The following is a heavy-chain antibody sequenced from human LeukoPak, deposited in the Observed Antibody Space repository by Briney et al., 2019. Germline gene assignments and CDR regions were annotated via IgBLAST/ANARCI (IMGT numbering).Heavy chain of an antibody. Sequence: PGGSLRLSCTASGFTFGDYAMSWVRQAPGKGLEWVGFIRSKAYGGTTEYAASVKGRFTISRDDSKSIAYLQMNSLKTEDTAVYYCTSTYYDFWSGEHWGQGTLVTVPS. CDR1: GFTFGDYA. V-gene: IGHV3-49*04. CDR2: IRSKAYGGTT. J-gene: IGHJ4*02. D-gene: IGHD3-3*01. CDR3: TSTYYDFWSGEH.